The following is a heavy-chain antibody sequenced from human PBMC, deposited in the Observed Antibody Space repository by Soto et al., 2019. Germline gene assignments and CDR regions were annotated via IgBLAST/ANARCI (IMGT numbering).Heavy chain of an antibody. CDR2: IKSKTDGGTT. J-gene: IGHJ6*02. CDR3: TTVRDLVVPADIPSYYYGMDV. CDR1: GFTFSNAW. Sequence: GGSLRLSCAASGFTFSNAWMSWVRQAPGKGLEWVGRIKSKTDGGTTDYAAPVKGRFTISRDDSKNTLYLQMNSLKTEDTAVYYCTTVRDLVVPADIPSYYYGMDVWGQGPTVTVYS. V-gene: IGHV3-15*01. D-gene: IGHD2-2*02.